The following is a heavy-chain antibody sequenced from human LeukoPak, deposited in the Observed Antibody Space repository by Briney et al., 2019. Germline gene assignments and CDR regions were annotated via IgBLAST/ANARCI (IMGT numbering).Heavy chain of an antibody. D-gene: IGHD6-19*01. CDR3: ARDGGLGSGWDY. CDR2: IYHSGST. V-gene: IGHV4-4*02. CDR1: GGSISSSNW. Sequence: PSETLSLTCAVSGGSISSSNWWSWVRQPPGKGLEWIGEIYHSGSTNYNPSLKSRITISVDKSKNQFSLKLSSVTAADTAVYYCARDGGLGSGWDYWGQGTLVTVSS. J-gene: IGHJ4*02.